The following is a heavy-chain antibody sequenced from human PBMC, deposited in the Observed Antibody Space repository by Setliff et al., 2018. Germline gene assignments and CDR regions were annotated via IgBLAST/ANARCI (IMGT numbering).Heavy chain of an antibody. CDR2: ISIHEDKT. V-gene: IGHV3-21*01. Sequence: GGSLRLSCAVSGFIFSPYTTTWVRQAPGKGLEWVAAISIHEDKTYYADSVKGRFTISRDNAKNSLYLQMNSLRAEDTAVYYCARASLGKFGSAVEYFHHWGQGTLVTVS. D-gene: IGHD2-15*01. J-gene: IGHJ1*01. CDR3: ARASLGKFGSAVEYFHH. CDR1: GFIFSPYT.